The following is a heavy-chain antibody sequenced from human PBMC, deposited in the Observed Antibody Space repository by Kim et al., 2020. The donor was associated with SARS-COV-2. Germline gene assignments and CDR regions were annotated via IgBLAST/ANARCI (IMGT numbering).Heavy chain of an antibody. Sequence: GGTLRLSCAASGFTFSSFAMNWVRQVPGKGLEWVSVITADSSIIYYADSVKGRFTIFRDNSENRLYLHMNSLRVEDTALYYCAKDRASAGGYSLDYWGQG. V-gene: IGHV3-23*03. CDR3: AKDRASAGGYSLDY. CDR2: ITADSSII. D-gene: IGHD1-26*01. J-gene: IGHJ4*02. CDR1: GFTFSSFA.